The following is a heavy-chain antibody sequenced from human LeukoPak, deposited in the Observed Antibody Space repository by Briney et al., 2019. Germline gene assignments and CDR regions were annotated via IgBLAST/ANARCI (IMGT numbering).Heavy chain of an antibody. V-gene: IGHV4-34*01. CDR2: ISHSGST. Sequence: PSETLSLTCAVYGGSFSGYYWSWIRQPPGKGLEWIGEISHSGSTNYNPSLKSRVTISVDTSKNQVSLKLSSVTAADTAVYFCARGRLAYSGSYMGKYYYYGMDVWGQGTTVTVSS. J-gene: IGHJ6*02. D-gene: IGHD1-26*01. CDR3: ARGRLAYSGSYMGKYYYYGMDV. CDR1: GGSFSGYY.